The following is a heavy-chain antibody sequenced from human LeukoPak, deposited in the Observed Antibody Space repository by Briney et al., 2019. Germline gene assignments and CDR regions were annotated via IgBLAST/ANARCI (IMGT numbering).Heavy chain of an antibody. CDR3: ARAMDREEYYFDY. Sequence: SVKVCCKASGGTFSIYAISWVRQPPAQGHELMGRIIPNFGTANYAQNFQGRVTITTGESTSTAYMELSSLRSEDAAVHYCARAMDREEYYFDYWGQGTLVTVSS. CDR2: IIPNFGTA. J-gene: IGHJ4*02. V-gene: IGHV1-69*05. D-gene: IGHD3-10*01. CDR1: GGTFSIYA.